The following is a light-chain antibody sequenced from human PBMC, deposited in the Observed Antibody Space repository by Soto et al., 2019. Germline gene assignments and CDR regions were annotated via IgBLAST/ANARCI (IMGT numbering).Light chain of an antibody. CDR3: MQGTHWRGT. CDR1: QSLVYSDGNTY. V-gene: IGKV2-30*01. J-gene: IGKJ4*01. Sequence: DVVMTQSPLSLPVTLGQPASISCRSSQSLVYSDGNTYLNWFQQRPGQSPRRLIYKVSNRDSGVPDRFGGSGSGTDFTLKISRVEAEDVGVYYCMQGTHWRGTFGGGTKVEIK. CDR2: KVS.